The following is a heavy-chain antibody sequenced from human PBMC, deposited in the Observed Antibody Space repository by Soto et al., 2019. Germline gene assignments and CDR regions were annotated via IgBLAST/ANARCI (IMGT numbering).Heavy chain of an antibody. CDR2: VYDTWST. CDR3: VRQGIGFLHGLVDV. Sequence: QVQVQQSGPGLVKPSETLSLTCTVSSGPSKSHNWGWIRQPPGRGLEGIGYVYDTWSTSYNPSLKSRVTVAADTSTNRISLTLRFVTAADTAVYYCVRQGIGFLHGLVDVWGRGTTVIVSS. J-gene: IGHJ6*01. D-gene: IGHD3-10*01. CDR1: SGPSKSHN. V-gene: IGHV4-59*08.